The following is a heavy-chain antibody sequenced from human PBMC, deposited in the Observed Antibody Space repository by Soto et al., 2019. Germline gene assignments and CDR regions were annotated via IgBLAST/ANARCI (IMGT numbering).Heavy chain of an antibody. CDR3: AKDPRSIAAAGGGGEDYYYGMDV. J-gene: IGHJ6*02. CDR1: GFTFSSYG. Sequence: QVQLVESGGGVVQPGRSLRLSCAASGFTFSSYGMHWVRQAPGKGLEWVAVISYDGSNKYYADSVKGRFTISRDNSKNTLYLQMNSLRAEDTAVYYCAKDPRSIAAAGGGGEDYYYGMDVWGQGTTVTVSS. D-gene: IGHD6-13*01. V-gene: IGHV3-30*18. CDR2: ISYDGSNK.